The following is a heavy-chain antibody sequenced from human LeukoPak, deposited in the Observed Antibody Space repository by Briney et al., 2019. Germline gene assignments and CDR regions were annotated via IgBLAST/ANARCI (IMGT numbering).Heavy chain of an antibody. Sequence: GTSVQVSCKASGFTFTSSAVQWVRQARGQRLEWIGWIVVGSGNTNYAQKFQERVTITRDMSTSTAYMELSSLRSEDTAVYYCAAVRDFWSGYYTDYWGQGTLVTVSS. CDR2: IVVGSGNT. J-gene: IGHJ4*02. V-gene: IGHV1-58*01. CDR1: GFTFTSSA. D-gene: IGHD3-3*01. CDR3: AAVRDFWSGYYTDY.